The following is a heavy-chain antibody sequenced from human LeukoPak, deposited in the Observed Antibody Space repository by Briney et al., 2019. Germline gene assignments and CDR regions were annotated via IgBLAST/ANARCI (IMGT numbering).Heavy chain of an antibody. D-gene: IGHD6-6*01. CDR2: IYTSGST. Sequence: SETLSLTCTVSGGSISSGSYYWSWIRQPAGKGLEWIGRIYTSGSTNYNPSLKSRVTISVDTSKNQFSLKLSSVTAAGTAVYYCARDLRRASSSSYWFDPWGQGTLVTVSS. CDR3: ARDLRRASSSSYWFDP. V-gene: IGHV4-61*02. CDR1: GGSISSGSYY. J-gene: IGHJ5*02.